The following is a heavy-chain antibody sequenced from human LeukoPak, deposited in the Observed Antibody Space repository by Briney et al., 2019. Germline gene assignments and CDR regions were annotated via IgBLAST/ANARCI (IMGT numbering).Heavy chain of an antibody. CDR2: ISSSSTI. CDR1: GFTFSTYS. Sequence: GGSLRLSCAASGFTFSTYSMNWVRQAPGKGLEWVSYISSSSTIYYADSVKGRFTISRDNAKNSLYLQMNSLRAEDTAVYYCAKDLTAGGWFGYYFDYWGQGTLVAVSS. J-gene: IGHJ4*02. V-gene: IGHV3-48*01. D-gene: IGHD3-10*01. CDR3: AKDLTAGGWFGYYFDY.